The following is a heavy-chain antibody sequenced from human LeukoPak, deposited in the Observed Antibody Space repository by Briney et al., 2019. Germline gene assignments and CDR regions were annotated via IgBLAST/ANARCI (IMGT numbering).Heavy chain of an antibody. J-gene: IGHJ4*02. CDR3: ARLIRYFDWLPFDY. D-gene: IGHD3-9*01. Sequence: SETLSLTCAVYGGSFSGYYWSWIRQPPGKGLEWIGETNHSGSTNYNPSLKSRVTISVDTSKNQFSLKLSSVTAADTAVYYCARLIRYFDWLPFDYWGQGTLVTVSS. CDR2: TNHSGST. V-gene: IGHV4-34*01. CDR1: GGSFSGYY.